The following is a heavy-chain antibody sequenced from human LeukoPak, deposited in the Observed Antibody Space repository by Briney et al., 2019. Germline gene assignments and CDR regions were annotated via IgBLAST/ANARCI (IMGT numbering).Heavy chain of an antibody. CDR2: IYHSGST. Sequence: SGTLSLTCGVSGGSISSSYWWSWVRQPPGKGLEWIGEIYHSGSTNYNPSLKSRVTISVDKSKNQFSLKLSSVTAADTAVYYCARVGDDYVWGPVPHVWGKGTTVTVSS. V-gene: IGHV4-4*02. D-gene: IGHD3-16*01. CDR3: ARVGDDYVWGPVPHV. CDR1: GGSISSSYW. J-gene: IGHJ6*04.